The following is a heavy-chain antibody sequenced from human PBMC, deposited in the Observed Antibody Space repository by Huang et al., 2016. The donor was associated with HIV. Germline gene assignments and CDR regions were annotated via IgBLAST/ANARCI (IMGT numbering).Heavy chain of an antibody. V-gene: IGHV3-11*01. CDR2: ISISGGSI. Sequence: QVQLVESGGGLVKPGGSLRLACEASGFRFSDYYMSWSRQAPGKGLGLISYISISGGSIYYADSGRGRFTIARDNAKNSLYLQMNSLRVEDTAIYYCVREREMATLRVRSFDSWGQGTLVTVSS. J-gene: IGHJ4*02. CDR3: VREREMATLRVRSFDS. CDR1: GFRFSDYY.